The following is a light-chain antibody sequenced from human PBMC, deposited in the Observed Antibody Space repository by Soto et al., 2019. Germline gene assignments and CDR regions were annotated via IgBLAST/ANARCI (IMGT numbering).Light chain of an antibody. CDR1: QSVSGRL. CDR2: GAS. J-gene: IGKJ1*01. CDR3: QQFGTSRLT. V-gene: IGKV3-20*01. Sequence: EIVLTQSPGTLSLSPGERATLSCRASQSVSGRLLAWYQQKPGQAPRLLIYGASNRATGIPDRFSGSGSGTEFTLTISRLEPEDFAMYYCQQFGTSRLTFGQGTKVDI.